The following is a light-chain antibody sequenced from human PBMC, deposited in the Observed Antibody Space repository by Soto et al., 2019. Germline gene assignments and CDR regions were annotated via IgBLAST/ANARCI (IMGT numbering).Light chain of an antibody. CDR1: QDVSSN. J-gene: IGKJ4*01. Sequence: EMVVTQSPATLSVSQGEIATLSCRASQDVSSNLAWYPQKPGQAPSLLIYGASTMATGTPARFSGSGSVTEFTLTISSLQSEDYAVDFCQQYIRWPLTFGGGTKVEI. CDR2: GAS. V-gene: IGKV3-15*01. CDR3: QQYIRWPLT.